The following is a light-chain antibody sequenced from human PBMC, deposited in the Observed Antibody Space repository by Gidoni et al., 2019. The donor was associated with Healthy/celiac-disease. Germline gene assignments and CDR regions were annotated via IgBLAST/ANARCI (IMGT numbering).Light chain of an antibody. J-gene: IGKJ2*01. CDR3: QQSYSTPRT. Sequence: DIQMTQSPSSRSAAVVDRVTITWRASQSISSYLHWYQQKPGKAPKLLIYAASSLQSGVPSRFSGSGSGTDFTLTISSLQPEDFATYYCQQSYSTPRTFGQGTKLEIK. CDR1: QSISSY. V-gene: IGKV1-39*01. CDR2: AAS.